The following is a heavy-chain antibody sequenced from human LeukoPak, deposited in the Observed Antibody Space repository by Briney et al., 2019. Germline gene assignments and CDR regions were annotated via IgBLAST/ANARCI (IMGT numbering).Heavy chain of an antibody. CDR2: TSTYNGNT. V-gene: IGHV1-18*01. J-gene: IGHJ4*02. CDR1: GYIFVTYG. D-gene: IGHD3-16*02. Sequence: ASVKVSCKASGYIFVTYGISWVRQAPGQGLEWMGWTSTYNGNTNYAQKLQGRVTMTTDTSTDTAYMELSSLRSEDTAVYYCATADPLPVWGQGTLVTVSS. CDR3: ATADPLPV.